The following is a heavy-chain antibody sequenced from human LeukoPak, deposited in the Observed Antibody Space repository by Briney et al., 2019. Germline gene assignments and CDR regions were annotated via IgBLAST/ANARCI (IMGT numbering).Heavy chain of an antibody. CDR1: GYSFTTYW. V-gene: IGHV5-51*01. D-gene: IGHD6-19*01. CDR2: IYPCDSVT. Sequence: PAQSLKISSKGSGYSFTTYWIGWVRQIPGKGLEWMGIIYPCDSVTRYSPSFIGQVTISADKSISTAYLQWSSLKASDSAMYYCARQVAANKIFDYWGQGPLVTVSS. J-gene: IGHJ4*02. CDR3: ARQVAANKIFDY.